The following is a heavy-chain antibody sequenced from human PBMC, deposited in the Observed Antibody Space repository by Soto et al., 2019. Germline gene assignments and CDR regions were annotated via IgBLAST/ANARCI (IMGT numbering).Heavy chain of an antibody. CDR2: IIPIFGTA. D-gene: IGHD3-9*01. V-gene: IGHV1-69*01. Sequence: QVQLVQSGAEVKKPGSSVKVSCKASGGTFSSYAISWVRQAPGQGLEWMGGIIPIFGTATYAQKFQGRVTITADESTSTAYMELSSLRSEDTAVYYCARGSMRYFDTWYNWFDPWGQGTLVTVSS. CDR1: GGTFSSYA. CDR3: ARGSMRYFDTWYNWFDP. J-gene: IGHJ5*02.